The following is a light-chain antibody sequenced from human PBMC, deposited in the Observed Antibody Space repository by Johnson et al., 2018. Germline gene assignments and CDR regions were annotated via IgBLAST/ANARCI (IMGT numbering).Light chain of an antibody. CDR2: ENN. J-gene: IGLJ1*01. V-gene: IGLV1-51*02. Sequence: QSVLTQPPSVSAAPGQKVTISCYGSSSNIGNNYVSWYQQLPGTAPKLLIYENNKRPSGIPDRFSGSKSGTSATLGITGLQPGDGAEYDCGTWDSSLSTGLVIVPGTMVTVL. CDR1: SSNIGNNY. CDR3: GTWDSSLSTGLV.